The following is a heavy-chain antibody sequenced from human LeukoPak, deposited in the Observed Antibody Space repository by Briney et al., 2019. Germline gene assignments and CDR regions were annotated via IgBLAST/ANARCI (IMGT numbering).Heavy chain of an antibody. V-gene: IGHV3-23*01. CDR3: AKPPYTGFDY. CDR1: GFTFSNYA. CDR2: ISGSGVST. Sequence: GGSLRLSCAASGFTFSNYAMSWVRQAPGKGLEWVSGISGSGVSTYYADSVKGRSTISRDTSKNTLYLQMNSLRADDTAVYYCAKPPYTGFDYWGQGTLVTVSS. J-gene: IGHJ4*02. D-gene: IGHD1-1*01.